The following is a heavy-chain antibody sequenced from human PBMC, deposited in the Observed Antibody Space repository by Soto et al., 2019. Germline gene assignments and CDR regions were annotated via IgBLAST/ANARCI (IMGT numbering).Heavy chain of an antibody. CDR3: ERATYYYDSSGQYYFDY. CDR2: IGTAGDT. J-gene: IGHJ4*01. D-gene: IGHD3-22*01. Sequence: GGSRRLSCAASGFTFSSYHMHLVRQATGKGLEWVSAIGTAGDTYYPGSVKGRFTISRENAKNSLYLQMNSLRAGDTAVYYCERATYYYDSSGQYYFDYWGDGT. CDR1: GFTFSSYH. V-gene: IGHV3-13*01.